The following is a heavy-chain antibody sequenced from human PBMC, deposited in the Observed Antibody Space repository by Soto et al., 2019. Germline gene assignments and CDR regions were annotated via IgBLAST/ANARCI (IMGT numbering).Heavy chain of an antibody. D-gene: IGHD5-12*01. CDR1: GFTFSSYA. CDR2: ISGSGGST. V-gene: IGHV3-23*01. J-gene: IGHJ6*02. CDR3: AKDIVATIRAYYGMDV. Sequence: GGSLRLSCAASGFTFSSYAMSWVRQAPGKGLEWVSAISGSGGSTYYADSVKGRFTISRDNSKNTLYLQMNSLRAEDTAVYYCAKDIVATIRAYYGMDVWGQGTTVTVSS.